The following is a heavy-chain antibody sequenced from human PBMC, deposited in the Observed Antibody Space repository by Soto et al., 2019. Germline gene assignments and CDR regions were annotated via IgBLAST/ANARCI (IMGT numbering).Heavy chain of an antibody. CDR3: ARGRYGDY. D-gene: IGHD1-1*01. V-gene: IGHV1-18*01. CDR1: GYTFTSYG. CDR2: ISAHNGNT. Sequence: QVHLVQSGAEVKKPGASVKVSCKGSGYTFTSYGITWVRQAPGQGLEWMGWISAHNGNTDYAQRLQGRVTVTRDTSTSTAYMELRGLRSGDTAVYYGARGRYGDYWGQGDLVTVSS. J-gene: IGHJ4*02.